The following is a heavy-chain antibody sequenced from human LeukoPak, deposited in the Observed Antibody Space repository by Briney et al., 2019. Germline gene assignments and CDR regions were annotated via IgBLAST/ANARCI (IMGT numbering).Heavy chain of an antibody. J-gene: IGHJ5*02. V-gene: IGHV4-59*01. CDR3: ARERYYYGSGSYYDPRWFDP. D-gene: IGHD3-10*01. CDR2: IYYSGST. Sequence: SETLSLTCTVSGGSLSSYYWSWIRQPPGKGLEWIGYIYYSGSTNYNPSLKSRVTISVDTSKNQFSLKLSSVTAADTAVYYCARERYYYGSGSYYDPRWFDPWGQGTLVTVSS. CDR1: GGSLSSYY.